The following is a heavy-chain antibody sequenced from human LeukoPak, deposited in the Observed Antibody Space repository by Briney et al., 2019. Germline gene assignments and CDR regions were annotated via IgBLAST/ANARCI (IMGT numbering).Heavy chain of an antibody. J-gene: IGHJ3*02. V-gene: IGHV3-48*04. CDR1: GFTFSTYS. D-gene: IGHD1-26*01. CDR3: ARQETSSYNGAFDI. CDR2: IISSGSPT. Sequence: PGGSLRLSCVASGFTFSTYSMNWVRQAPGKGLEWVSYIISSGSPTYYADSVKGRFTISRDNAKNSLYLQMSSLRAEDTAVYYCARQETSSYNGAFDIWGQGTMVTVSS.